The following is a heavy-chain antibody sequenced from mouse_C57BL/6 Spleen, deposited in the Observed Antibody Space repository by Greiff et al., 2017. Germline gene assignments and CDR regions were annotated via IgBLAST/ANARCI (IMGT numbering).Heavy chain of an antibody. D-gene: IGHD4-1*01. V-gene: IGHV1-59*01. CDR3: ARWERAMDY. CDR2: IDPSDSYT. CDR1: GYTFTSYW. Sequence: QVQLQQPGAELVRPGTSVKLSCKASGYTFTSYWMHWVKQRPGQGLEWIGVIDPSDSYTNYNQKFKGKATLTVDTSSSTAYMQLSSLTSEDSAVYYCARWERAMDYWGQGTSVTVSS. J-gene: IGHJ4*01.